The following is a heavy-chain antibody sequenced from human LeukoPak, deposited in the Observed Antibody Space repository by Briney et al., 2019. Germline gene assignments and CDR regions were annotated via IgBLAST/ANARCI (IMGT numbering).Heavy chain of an antibody. D-gene: IGHD2-2*01. CDR1: GYTFTSCY. CDR3: ARARISIVPAAIGLDY. CDR2: INPSGGST. J-gene: IGHJ4*02. V-gene: IGHV1-46*01. Sequence: ASVKVSCKAPGYTFTSCYMHWVRQAPGQGLEWMGIINPSGGSTSYAQKFQGRVTMTRDMSTSTVYMELSSLRSEDTAVYYCARARISIVPAAIGLDYWGQGTLVTVSS.